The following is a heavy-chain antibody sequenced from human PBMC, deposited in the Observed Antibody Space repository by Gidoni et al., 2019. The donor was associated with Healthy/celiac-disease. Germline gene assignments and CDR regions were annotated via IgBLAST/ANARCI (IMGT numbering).Heavy chain of an antibody. J-gene: IGHJ4*02. D-gene: IGHD6-6*01. CDR1: GGSISSGSYY. CDR2: IYTSGST. CDR3: ARGPGGAARPVPPDY. Sequence: QVQLQESGPGLVTPSQPLSLTCTVSGGSISSGSYYWSWIRQPAGKGLEWIGRIYTSGSTNYNPSLKRRVTISVDTSKNQFSLKLSSVTAADTAVYYCARGPGGAARPVPPDYWGQGTLVTVSS. V-gene: IGHV4-61*02.